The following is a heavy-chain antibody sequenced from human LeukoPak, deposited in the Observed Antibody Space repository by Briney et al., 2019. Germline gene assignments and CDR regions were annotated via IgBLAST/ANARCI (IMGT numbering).Heavy chain of an antibody. CDR2: IYTSGST. D-gene: IGHD1-26*01. V-gene: IGHV4-4*07. CDR1: GDSISNYY. CDR3: ARDSSGSYLYYYYMDV. Sequence: SETLSLTCTVSGDSISNYYWSWIRQPAGKGLEWIGRIYTSGSTNYNPSLKSRVTMSVDTSKNQFSLKLSSVTAADTAVYYCARDSSGSYLYYYYMDVWGKGTTVTVSS. J-gene: IGHJ6*03.